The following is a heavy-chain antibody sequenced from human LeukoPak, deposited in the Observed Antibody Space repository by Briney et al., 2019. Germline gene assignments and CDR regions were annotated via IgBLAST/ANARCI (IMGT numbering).Heavy chain of an antibody. CDR1: GFTFDDYA. CDR2: ISWNSGSI. CDR3: AKDGSTYYDFWSGYPGY. D-gene: IGHD3-3*01. Sequence: GRSLRLSCAASGFTFDDYAMHWVRQAPGKGLEWVSGISWNSGSIGYADSVKGRFTISRDNAKNSLYLQMNSLRAEDTALYYCAKDGSTYYDFWSGYPGYWGQGTPVTVSS. J-gene: IGHJ4*02. V-gene: IGHV3-9*01.